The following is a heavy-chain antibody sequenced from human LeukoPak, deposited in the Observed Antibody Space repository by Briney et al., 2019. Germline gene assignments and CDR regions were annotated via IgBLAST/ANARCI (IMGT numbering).Heavy chain of an antibody. D-gene: IGHD1-1*01. V-gene: IGHV3-23*01. CDR2: ISGSGDST. CDR1: GLTFSSYA. Sequence: GGSLRLSCAASGLTFSSYAMSWVRQAPGKGLEWVSVISGSGDSTYYADSVKGRFTISRDNSKYTLSLQMNSLRTEDTAVYYCAKVDNWKYGHHDFWGQGTLVTVSS. J-gene: IGHJ4*02. CDR3: AKVDNWKYGHHDF.